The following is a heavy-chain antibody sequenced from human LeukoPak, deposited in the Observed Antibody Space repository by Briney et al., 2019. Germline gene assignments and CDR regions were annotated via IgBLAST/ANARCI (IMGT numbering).Heavy chain of an antibody. CDR3: ARARRRAAMVRGVPTNNWFDP. Sequence: GASVKVSCKASGYTFTGYYMYWVRQAPGQRLEWMGWINPNIGGTNYAQKFQGWVTMTRDTSISTAYMELSRLRSDDTAVYYCARARRRAAMVRGVPTNNWFDPWGQGTLVTVSS. CDR1: GYTFTGYY. J-gene: IGHJ5*02. V-gene: IGHV1-2*04. CDR2: INPNIGGT. D-gene: IGHD3-10*01.